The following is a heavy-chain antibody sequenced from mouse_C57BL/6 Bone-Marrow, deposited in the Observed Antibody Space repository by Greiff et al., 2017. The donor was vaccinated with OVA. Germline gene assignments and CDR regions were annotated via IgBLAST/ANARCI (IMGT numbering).Heavy chain of an antibody. CDR3: ARHYYGSSYY. J-gene: IGHJ2*01. Sequence: EVKLEESGGDLVKPGGSLKLSCAASGFTFSSYGMSWVRQTPDKRLEWVATISSGGSYTYYPDSVKGRFTISRYNAKNTLYLQMSSLKSEDTAMYYCARHYYGSSYYWGQGTTLTVSS. V-gene: IGHV5-6*02. D-gene: IGHD1-1*01. CDR1: GFTFSSYG. CDR2: ISSGGSYT.